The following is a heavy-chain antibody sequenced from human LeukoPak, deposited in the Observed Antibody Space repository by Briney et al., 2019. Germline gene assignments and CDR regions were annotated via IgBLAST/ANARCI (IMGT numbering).Heavy chain of an antibody. D-gene: IGHD3-10*01. CDR3: ARSMVRGVIIPHY. CDR1: GYTFTSYA. Sequence: ASVKVSCKASGYTFTSYAMNWVRQAPGQGLEWMGWINTNTGNPTYAQGFTGRFVFSLDTPVSTAYLQISSLKAEDTTVYYCARSMVRGVIIPHYWGQGTLVTVSS. V-gene: IGHV7-4-1*02. CDR2: INTNTGNP. J-gene: IGHJ4*02.